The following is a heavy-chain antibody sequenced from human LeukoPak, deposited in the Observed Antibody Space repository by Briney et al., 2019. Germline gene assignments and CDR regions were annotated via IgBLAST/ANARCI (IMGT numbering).Heavy chain of an antibody. CDR1: GFTFSSYW. D-gene: IGHD7-27*01. CDR2: IKQDGSEK. J-gene: IGHJ4*02. CDR3: AASGLGYYF. Sequence: GSLRLSCAASGFTFSSYWMSWVRQAPGKGLEWVANIKQDGSEKFYVDSVKGRFTISRDNAKNSLYLQMNSLRAEDTAVYSCAASGLGYYFWGQGTLVTVSS. V-gene: IGHV3-7*01.